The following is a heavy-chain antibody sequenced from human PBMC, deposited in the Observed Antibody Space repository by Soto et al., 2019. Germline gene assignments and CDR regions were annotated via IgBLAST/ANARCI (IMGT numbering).Heavy chain of an antibody. Sequence: PSETLSLTCTVSGGSISSYYWSWIRQVPGKGLEWIGHIYVTGAVDYNPSLRDRITISQDTSERQFSLNLRLVTAADTAVYYCARLRIATNNYKWFDPWGQGTPVTVSS. V-gene: IGHV4-59*06. CDR3: ARLRIATNNYKWFDP. J-gene: IGHJ5*02. CDR2: IYVTGAV. CDR1: GGSISSYY. D-gene: IGHD2-21*01.